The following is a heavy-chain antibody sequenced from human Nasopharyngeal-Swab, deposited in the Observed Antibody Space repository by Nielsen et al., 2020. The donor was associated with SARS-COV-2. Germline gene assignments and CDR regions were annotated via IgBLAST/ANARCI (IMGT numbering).Heavy chain of an antibody. CDR1: GFTFSSYG. D-gene: IGHD2-15*01. V-gene: IGHV3-30*18. Sequence: GESLKISCAASGFTFSSYGMHWVRQAPGKGLEWVAVISYDGSNKYYADSVKGRFTISRDNSKNTLYLQMNSLRAEDTAVYYCAKDRDVVVVAATFLDYWGQGTLVTVSS. CDR2: ISYDGSNK. J-gene: IGHJ4*02. CDR3: AKDRDVVVVAATFLDY.